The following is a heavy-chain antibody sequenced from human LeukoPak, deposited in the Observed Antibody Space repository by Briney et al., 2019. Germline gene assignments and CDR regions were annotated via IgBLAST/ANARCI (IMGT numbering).Heavy chain of an antibody. J-gene: IGHJ3*01. V-gene: IGHV4-39*01. CDR3: ARRIAVAYDAFDV. CDR2: IFYNGKT. CDR1: SGSSSNTLYY. D-gene: IGHD6-19*01. Sequence: SETLSLTCTVSSGSSSNTLYYWGWIRQPPGKGLEWIGAIFYNGKTYYNPALKSRVTISVDTSKKQFSLKLWSVTAADMAVYYCARRIAVAYDAFDVWGQGTMVTVSS.